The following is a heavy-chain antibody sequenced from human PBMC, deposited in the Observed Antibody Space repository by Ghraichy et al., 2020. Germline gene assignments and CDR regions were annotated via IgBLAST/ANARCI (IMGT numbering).Heavy chain of an antibody. V-gene: IGHV3-69-1*01. D-gene: IGHD6-6*01. CDR2: ISFSIYV. CDR3: ARSFSNSFESPYVYYYMDI. J-gene: IGHJ6*03. Sequence: ASISFSIYVYYTDSLQGRFTVSRDNAKNSLYLHMNSLRAEDTAVYYCARSFSNSFESPYVYYYMDIWGTGTTVTVSS.